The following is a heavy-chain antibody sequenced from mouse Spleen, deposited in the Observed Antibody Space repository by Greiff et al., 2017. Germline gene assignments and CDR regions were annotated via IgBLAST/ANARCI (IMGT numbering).Heavy chain of an antibody. CDR1: GYAFSSYW. Sequence: LVESGAELVKPGASVKISCKASGYAFSSYWMNWVKQRPGKGLEWIGQIYPGDGDTNYNGKFKGKATLTADKSSSTAYMQLSSLTSEDSAVYFCARGVYNWYFDVWGAGTTVTVSS. D-gene: IGHD2-1*01. CDR2: IYPGDGDT. J-gene: IGHJ1*01. V-gene: IGHV1-80*01. CDR3: ARGVYNWYFDV.